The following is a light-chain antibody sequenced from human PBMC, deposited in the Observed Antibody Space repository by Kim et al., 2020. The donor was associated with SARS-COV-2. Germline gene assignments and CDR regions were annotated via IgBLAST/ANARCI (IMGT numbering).Light chain of an antibody. CDR2: DAS. V-gene: IGKV1-33*01. CDR1: QDIRKL. Sequence: DIQLTQSPSSVSASVGDSVTITCQASQDIRKLLNWYQHKPGKAPELLISDASTLRTGVPSRFSGSASGTHFTFTISNLQPEDIATYYCQQYNNLQAITFGQGTRLEIK. J-gene: IGKJ5*01. CDR3: QQYNNLQAIT.